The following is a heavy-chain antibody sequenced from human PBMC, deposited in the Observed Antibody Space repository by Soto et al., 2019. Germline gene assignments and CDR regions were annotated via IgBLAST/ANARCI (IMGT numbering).Heavy chain of an antibody. Sequence: QLQLQESGPGLVKPSETLSLTCTVSGGSISSSSYHWGWIRQPPGKGLEWIGSIYYSGSTYYNPSLKSRVTISVDTSKNQFSLKLSSVTAADTAVYYCASGSDYYYYGMDVWGQGTTVTVSS. CDR3: ASGSDYYYYGMDV. V-gene: IGHV4-39*01. D-gene: IGHD3-10*01. CDR2: IYYSGST. J-gene: IGHJ6*02. CDR1: GGSISSSSYH.